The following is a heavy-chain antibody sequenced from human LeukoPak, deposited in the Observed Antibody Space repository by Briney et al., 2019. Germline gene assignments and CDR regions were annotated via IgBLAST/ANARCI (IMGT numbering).Heavy chain of an antibody. CDR2: IWYDGYNK. V-gene: IGHV3-30*02. CDR3: AKALRGGIVVVPAAMGFDY. J-gene: IGHJ4*02. CDR1: GFTFSDYG. D-gene: IGHD2-2*01. Sequence: GGSLTLSCTASGFTFSDYGMHWVRQAPGKGLEWVAIIWYDGYNKYYADSVRGRFTTSRDNSKNTLYLQMNSLRAEDTAVYYCAKALRGGIVVVPAAMGFDYWGQGTLVTVSS.